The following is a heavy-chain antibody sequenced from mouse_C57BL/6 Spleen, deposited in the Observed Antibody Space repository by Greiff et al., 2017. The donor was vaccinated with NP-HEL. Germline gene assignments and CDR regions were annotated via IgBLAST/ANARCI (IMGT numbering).Heavy chain of an antibody. D-gene: IGHD1-1*01. CDR1: GYAFSSYW. CDR2: IYPGDGDT. CDR3: ARGTTVVGYAIDY. V-gene: IGHV1-80*01. J-gene: IGHJ4*01. Sequence: QVQLQQSGAELVKPGASVKISCKASGYAFSSYWMNWVKQRPGKGLEWIGQIYPGDGDTNYNGKFKGKATLTADKSSSTAYMQLSSLTSEDSAVYFCARGTTVVGYAIDYWGQGTSVTVSS.